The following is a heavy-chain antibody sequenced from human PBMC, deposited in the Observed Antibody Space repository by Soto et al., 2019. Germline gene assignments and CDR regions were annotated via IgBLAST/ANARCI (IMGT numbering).Heavy chain of an antibody. Sequence: TSETLSLTCAVYGGSFSGYYWSWIRQPPGKGLEWIGEINHSGSTNYNPSLKSRVTISVDTSKNQFSLKLSSVTAADTAVYYCARGNRAAARSAKIFDYWGQGTLVTVSS. D-gene: IGHD6-6*01. J-gene: IGHJ4*02. CDR1: GGSFSGYY. V-gene: IGHV4-34*01. CDR3: ARGNRAAARSAKIFDY. CDR2: INHSGST.